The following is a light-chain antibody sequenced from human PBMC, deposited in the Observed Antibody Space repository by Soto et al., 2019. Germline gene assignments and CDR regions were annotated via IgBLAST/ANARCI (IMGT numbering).Light chain of an antibody. Sequence: EIVLTQSPGTLSLSPGERATLSCRASQSVSSSYLAWYQQKPGQAPRLLIYGASSRATGIPDRFSGSGSGTDFPLTISRLEPEDFAVYYCQQYASSPFYTFGQGTKLEIK. CDR1: QSVSSSY. CDR2: GAS. J-gene: IGKJ2*01. V-gene: IGKV3-20*01. CDR3: QQYASSPFYT.